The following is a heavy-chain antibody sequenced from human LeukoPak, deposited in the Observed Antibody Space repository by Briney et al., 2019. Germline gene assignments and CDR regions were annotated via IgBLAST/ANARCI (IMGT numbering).Heavy chain of an antibody. Sequence: GGSLRLSCAASGFTFSSYEMNWVRQAPGKGLEWVSYISSSGSTIYYADSVKGRFTISRDNAKNSLYLQMNNLRAEDTAVYYCATTTVSGGRWGQGTLVTVSS. D-gene: IGHD4-17*01. J-gene: IGHJ4*02. CDR1: GFTFSSYE. CDR2: ISSSGSTI. V-gene: IGHV3-48*03. CDR3: ATTTVSGGR.